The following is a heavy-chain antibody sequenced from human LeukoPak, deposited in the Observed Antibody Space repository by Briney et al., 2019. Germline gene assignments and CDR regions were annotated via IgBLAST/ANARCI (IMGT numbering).Heavy chain of an antibody. D-gene: IGHD5-24*01. CDR3: AKDRGYLQFDY. CDR2: IKEDGTET. J-gene: IGHJ4*02. Sequence: PGGSLRLSCAASGFRFSDYWMNWVRQAPGKGLEWVAIIKEDGTETNYVDSVKGRFTVSRDNSRNSLYLQMNSLRAEDTAVYYCAKDRGYLQFDYWGQGTLVTVSS. CDR1: GFRFSDYW. V-gene: IGHV3-7*01.